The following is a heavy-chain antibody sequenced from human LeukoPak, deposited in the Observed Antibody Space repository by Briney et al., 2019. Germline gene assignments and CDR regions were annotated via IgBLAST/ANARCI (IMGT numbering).Heavy chain of an antibody. V-gene: IGHV4-30-2*01. Sequence: PSQTLSLTCAVSGASISSGGYSWSWLRQPPGKGLEWIGYIYHSGSTYYNPSLKSRVTISVDRSKNQFSLKLSSVTAADTAVYYCAAHREVSGFDPWGQGTLVTVSS. CDR1: GASISSGGYS. D-gene: IGHD1-26*01. J-gene: IGHJ5*02. CDR3: AAHREVSGFDP. CDR2: IYHSGST.